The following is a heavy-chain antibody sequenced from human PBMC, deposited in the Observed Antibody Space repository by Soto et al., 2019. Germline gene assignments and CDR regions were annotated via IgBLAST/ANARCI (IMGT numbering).Heavy chain of an antibody. V-gene: IGHV3-64D*06. CDR1: GFTFSSYA. Sequence: PGGSLRLSCSASGFTFSSYAMHWVRQAPGKGLEYVSAISSNGGSTYYADSVKGRLTISRDNSKNTLYLQMSSLRAEDTAVYYCVKGSFVWSGYYREDFDYWGQGT. D-gene: IGHD3-3*01. CDR3: VKGSFVWSGYYREDFDY. J-gene: IGHJ4*02. CDR2: ISSNGGST.